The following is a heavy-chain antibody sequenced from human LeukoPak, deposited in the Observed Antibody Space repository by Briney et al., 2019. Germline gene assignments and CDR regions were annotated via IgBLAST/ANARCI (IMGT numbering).Heavy chain of an antibody. V-gene: IGHV4-4*07. J-gene: IGHJ3*02. Sequence: PSEALSLTCTVSGGSISSYYWSWIRQPAGKGLEWIGRIYTSGSTNYNPSLKSRVTMSADTSKNQFSLKLSSVTAADTAVYYCARHRKQLLNAFDIRGQGTMVTVAS. CDR1: GGSISSYY. CDR2: IYTSGST. CDR3: ARHRKQLLNAFDI. D-gene: IGHD6-6*01.